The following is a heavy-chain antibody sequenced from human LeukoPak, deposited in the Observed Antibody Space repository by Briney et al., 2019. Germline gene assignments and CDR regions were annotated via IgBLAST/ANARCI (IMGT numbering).Heavy chain of an antibody. V-gene: IGHV3-74*01. Sequence: GGSLRLSCAASGFTVSSNYMSWVRQAPGKGLVWVSRITSDGSSTGYADSVKGRFTISRDNAKNTLYLQMNSLRAEDTAVYYCGGSGSSEDYWGQGTLVTVSS. J-gene: IGHJ4*02. CDR2: ITSDGSST. CDR3: GGSGSSEDY. D-gene: IGHD1-26*01. CDR1: GFTVSSNY.